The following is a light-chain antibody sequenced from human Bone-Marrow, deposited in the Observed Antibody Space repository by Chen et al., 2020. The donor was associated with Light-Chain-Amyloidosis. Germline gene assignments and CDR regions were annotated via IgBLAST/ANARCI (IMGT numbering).Light chain of an antibody. J-gene: IGLJ3*02. CDR1: SSAVGDYNY. V-gene: IGLV2-14*01. CDR2: EVS. CDR3: SSYTSSSTLV. Sequence: QSALTQPATVSGSPGQSITISCTVTSSAVGDYNYVSWYQQHPGIAPKLLLYEVSNRPSWVSNRFSGSKSGNSASLTISGLQAEDDADYYCSSYTSSSTLVFGGGTKLTVL.